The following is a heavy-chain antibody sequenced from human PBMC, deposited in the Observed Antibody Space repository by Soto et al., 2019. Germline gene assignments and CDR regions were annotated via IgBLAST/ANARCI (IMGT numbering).Heavy chain of an antibody. D-gene: IGHD5-18*01. J-gene: IGHJ6*03. CDR1: GFTFISYG. CDR3: AKGEAPIQHYYYYYYMDV. V-gene: IGHV3-30*18. Sequence: GGSLRLSCAASGFTFISYGMHWGRQAPSKGLEWVAVISYDGSNKYYADSVKGRFTISRDNSKNTLYLQMNSLRAEDTAVYYCAKGEAPIQHYYYYYYMDVWGKGTTVTVPS. CDR2: ISYDGSNK.